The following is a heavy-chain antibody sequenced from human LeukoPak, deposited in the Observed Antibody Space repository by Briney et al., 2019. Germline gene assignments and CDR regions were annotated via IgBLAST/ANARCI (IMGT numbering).Heavy chain of an antibody. CDR2: ISGSGGST. V-gene: IGHV3-23*01. Sequence: GGSLRLSCAASGFTFSNYAMSWVRQAPGKGLELVSAISGSGGSTYYADSVKGRFTISRDNSKNTLTLQMTSLRAEDTAVYYCARPTAVTLVDAFNIWGLGTMVTVSS. CDR1: GFTFSNYA. D-gene: IGHD4-17*01. CDR3: ARPTAVTLVDAFNI. J-gene: IGHJ3*02.